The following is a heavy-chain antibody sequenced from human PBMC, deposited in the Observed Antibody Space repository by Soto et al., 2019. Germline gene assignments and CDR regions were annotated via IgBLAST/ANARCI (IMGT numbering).Heavy chain of an antibody. D-gene: IGHD3-10*01. Sequence: SETLSLTCTVSGGSVSSGSYYLSWIRQPPGKGLEWIGYIYYSGSTNYNPSLKSRVTISVDTSKNQFSLKLSSVTAADTAVYYCAREAGPLFYGMDVWGQGTTVTVSS. CDR1: GGSVSSGSYY. CDR2: IYYSGST. J-gene: IGHJ6*02. CDR3: AREAGPLFYGMDV. V-gene: IGHV4-61*01.